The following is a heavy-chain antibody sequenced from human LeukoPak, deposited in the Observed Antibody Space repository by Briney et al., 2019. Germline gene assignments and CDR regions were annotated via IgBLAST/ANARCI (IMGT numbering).Heavy chain of an antibody. CDR2: ISGSDGST. CDR3: AKQLTLTRGNVDC. Sequence: GGSLKLSCAASGFSFNNYAMSWVRQAPGKGLEWVSGISGSDGSTYYADSVKGRFTISRDNSKNTLYLQMNSLRAEDTATYYCAKQLTLTRGNVDCWGQGSLVTVSS. CDR1: GFSFNNYA. D-gene: IGHD5-12*01. J-gene: IGHJ4*02. V-gene: IGHV3-23*01.